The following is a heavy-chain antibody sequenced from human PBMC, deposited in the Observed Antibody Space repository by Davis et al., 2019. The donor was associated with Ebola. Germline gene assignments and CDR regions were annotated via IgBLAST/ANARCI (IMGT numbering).Heavy chain of an antibody. CDR2: ISSNGYNT. J-gene: IGHJ1*01. V-gene: IGHV3-64D*08. CDR3: LKRADGGQ. Sequence: PGGSLRLSCSASGLTFSNYAMHWVRQAPGKGLEYVSSISSNGYNTYYANSVKGRFTISRDNPKKTLFLQMSSLTTEDTAVYYCLKRADGGQWGQGTQVIVSS. CDR1: GLTFSNYA.